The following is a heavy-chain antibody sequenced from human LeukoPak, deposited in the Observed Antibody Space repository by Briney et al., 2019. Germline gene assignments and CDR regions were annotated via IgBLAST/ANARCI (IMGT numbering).Heavy chain of an antibody. CDR2: ISSSGSTI. CDR3: AKSSSSWYGGLFDY. V-gene: IGHV3-48*03. D-gene: IGHD6-13*01. Sequence: GGSLRLSCAASGFTFSSYEMNWVRQAPGKGLEGVSYISSSGSTIYYADSVKGRFTISRDNAKNSLYLQMNSLRAEDTAVYYCAKSSSSWYGGLFDYWGQGTLVTVSS. CDR1: GFTFSSYE. J-gene: IGHJ4*02.